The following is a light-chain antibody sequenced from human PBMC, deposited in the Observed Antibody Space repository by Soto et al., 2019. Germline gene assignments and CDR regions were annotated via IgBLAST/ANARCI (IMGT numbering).Light chain of an antibody. CDR2: EVS. V-gene: IGLV2-11*01. CDR1: SSDVGGYNY. CDR3: SSYAGSYSLV. Sequence: QSVLTQARSVSGSPGQSVTISCTGTSSDVGGYNYVSWYQQYPGKTPKLMIYEVSRRPSGVPDRFSGSKSGNTASLTISGLQAEDEADYYCSSYAGSYSLVFGGGTKVTVL. J-gene: IGLJ2*01.